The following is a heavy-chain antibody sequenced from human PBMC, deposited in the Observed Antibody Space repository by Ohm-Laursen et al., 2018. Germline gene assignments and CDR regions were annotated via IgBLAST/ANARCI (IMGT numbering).Heavy chain of an antibody. CDR2: LYSSGNT. Sequence: TLSLTCNVSGGSIRSGAYYWTWIRQHPGKGLEWIGYLYSSGNTYYSPSFQGRTAISVDTSKNQFSLKLSSVTAADTAVYYCARHAAYCGGDCYSRWFDPWGQGTLVTVSS. D-gene: IGHD2-21*02. CDR1: GGSIRSGAYY. V-gene: IGHV4-30-4*08. CDR3: ARHAAYCGGDCYSRWFDP. J-gene: IGHJ5*02.